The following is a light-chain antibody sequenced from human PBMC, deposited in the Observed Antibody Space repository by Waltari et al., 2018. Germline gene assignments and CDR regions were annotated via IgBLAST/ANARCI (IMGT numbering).Light chain of an antibody. CDR2: DVS. CDR3: CSYAGSYTLV. J-gene: IGLJ3*02. CDR1: SSAVGAYNY. V-gene: IGLV2-11*01. Sequence: QSALTQPRSVSGSPGQSVTISCTGTSSAVGAYNYVSWYHQHPARAPNPMIYDVSERPSGVSARLSGSKSGNTATLTSSGLQADDGADYYCCSYAGSYTLVFGGGTTLTVV.